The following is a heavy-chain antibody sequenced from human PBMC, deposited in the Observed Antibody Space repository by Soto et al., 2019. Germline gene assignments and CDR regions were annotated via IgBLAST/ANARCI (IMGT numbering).Heavy chain of an antibody. Sequence: ASVKVSCKASGGTFSSYTISWVRQAPGQGLEWMGWINPNSGGTNYAQKFQGWVTMTRDTSISTAYMELSRLRSDDTAVYYCARAAYYYDSSGYPFDHWGQGTLLTVSS. D-gene: IGHD3-22*01. CDR3: ARAAYYYDSSGYPFDH. CDR1: GGTFSSYT. CDR2: INPNSGGT. V-gene: IGHV1-2*04. J-gene: IGHJ4*02.